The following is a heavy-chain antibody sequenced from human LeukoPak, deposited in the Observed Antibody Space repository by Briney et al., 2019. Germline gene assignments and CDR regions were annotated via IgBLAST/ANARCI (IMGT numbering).Heavy chain of an antibody. J-gene: IGHJ3*02. CDR1: GGSISSGSYY. CDR3: ARGSFYCSSTSCYIDAFDI. D-gene: IGHD2-2*02. V-gene: IGHV4-61*02. Sequence: SETLSLTCTVSGGSISSGSYYWSWLRQPAGKGLEWIGRIYTSGSTNYNPSLKSRVTISVDTSKNQFSLKLSSVTAADTAVYYCARGSFYCSSTSCYIDAFDIWGQGTMVTVSS. CDR2: IYTSGST.